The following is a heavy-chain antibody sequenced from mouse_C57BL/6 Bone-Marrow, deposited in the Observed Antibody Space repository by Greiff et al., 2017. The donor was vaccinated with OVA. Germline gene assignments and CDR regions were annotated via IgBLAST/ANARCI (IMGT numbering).Heavy chain of an antibody. Sequence: LVESGAELVRPGASVKLSCTASGFNIKDDYMHWVKQRPEQGLEWIGWIDPENGDTEYASKFQGKATITADTSSNTAYLQLSSLTSEDTAVYYCTTWDYGNYVWGQGTTLTVSS. CDR2: IDPENGDT. CDR1: GFNIKDDY. V-gene: IGHV14-4*01. J-gene: IGHJ2*01. D-gene: IGHD2-1*01. CDR3: TTWDYGNYV.